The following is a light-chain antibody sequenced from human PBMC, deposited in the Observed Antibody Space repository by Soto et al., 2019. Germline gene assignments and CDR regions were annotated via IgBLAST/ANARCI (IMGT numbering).Light chain of an antibody. CDR1: SSDVGAYNY. Sequence: QSALTQPPSASGSPGQTVTISCSGTSSDVGAYNYVSWYQEYPGKAPKLIIYKVIKRPSVVPDRFSGSKSGNTASLTVSGLQAEEEADYYCTSYAGINTLVFGGGTKLTVL. CDR3: TSYAGINTLV. CDR2: KVI. J-gene: IGLJ3*02. V-gene: IGLV2-8*01.